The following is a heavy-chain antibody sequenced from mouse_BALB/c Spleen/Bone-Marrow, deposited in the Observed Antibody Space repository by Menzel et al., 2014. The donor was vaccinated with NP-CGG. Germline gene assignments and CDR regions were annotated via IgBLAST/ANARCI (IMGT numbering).Heavy chain of an antibody. CDR2: ISPRSGST. V-gene: IGHV1S22*01. CDR3: TRIFDY. J-gene: IGHJ2*01. Sequence: KQSGSELVRPGASVKLSCKASSYIFANYWMHWVKQRHGQGLEWIGNISPRSGSTNYDEKFKSKATLTVDTSSATAYMYLNSLTSEDSAVYYCTRIFDYWGQGTILTVSS. CDR1: SYIFANYW.